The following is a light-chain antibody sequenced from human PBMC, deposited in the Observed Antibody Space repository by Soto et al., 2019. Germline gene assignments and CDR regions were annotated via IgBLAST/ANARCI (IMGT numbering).Light chain of an antibody. CDR1: RSISSW. CDR3: QQYSSSSRT. CDR2: DAS. Sequence: EIKLTQPPSTLSASLEDKVTFTCRPSRSISSWLAWYQQKPGKAPKVMIYDASSLESGVPSRFSGSGSGSGTEFTLTISSLQPDDFATYYCQQYSSSSRTFGQGTKVDIK. J-gene: IGKJ1*01. V-gene: IGKV1-5*01.